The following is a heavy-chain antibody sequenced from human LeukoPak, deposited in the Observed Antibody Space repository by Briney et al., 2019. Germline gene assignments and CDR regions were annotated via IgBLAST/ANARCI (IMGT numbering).Heavy chain of an antibody. CDR3: ARNYGDYLFDY. J-gene: IGHJ4*01. Sequence: SETLSLTCTVSGGFISSSSYYLGWIRQPPGKGLEWIGSVSYSGNTYYNPSLRSRVTISVDTSKNQFSLKLSSMTTADTAVYYCARNYGDYLFDYWGQGTQVTVSS. D-gene: IGHD4-17*01. V-gene: IGHV4-39*01. CDR1: GGFISSSSYY. CDR2: VSYSGNT.